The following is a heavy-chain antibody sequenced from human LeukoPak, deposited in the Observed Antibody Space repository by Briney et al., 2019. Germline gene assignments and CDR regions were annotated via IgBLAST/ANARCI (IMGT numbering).Heavy chain of an antibody. D-gene: IGHD6-13*01. CDR1: GYTFTNYD. CDR3: ARGYSSSWSNWFDP. V-gene: IGHV1-8*01. J-gene: IGHJ5*02. Sequence: ASVKVSCKASGYTFTNYDVNWVRQATGQGLEWMGWMNPNSGDTGYAQKFQGRVTMTRDTSISTAYMELSSLTSEDTVVYYCARGYSSSWSNWFDPWGQGTLVTVSS. CDR2: MNPNSGDT.